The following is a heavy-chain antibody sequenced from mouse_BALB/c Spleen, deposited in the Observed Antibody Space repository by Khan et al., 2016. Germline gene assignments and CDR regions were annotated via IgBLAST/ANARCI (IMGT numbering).Heavy chain of an antibody. J-gene: IGHJ4*01. CDR3: AYGNYPYYYAMDY. CDR2: INPNTGYA. D-gene: IGHD2-1*01. CDR1: GYTFTSYW. Sequence: QVQLQQSGAELAKPGASVKMSCKASGYTFTSYWMHWVKQRPGQGLEWIGYINPNTGYAAYNQKFQDKATLTADKSSNTAYMEMNSLTSEDSAVYYCAYGNYPYYYAMDYWGQGTSVTVSS. V-gene: IGHV1-7*01.